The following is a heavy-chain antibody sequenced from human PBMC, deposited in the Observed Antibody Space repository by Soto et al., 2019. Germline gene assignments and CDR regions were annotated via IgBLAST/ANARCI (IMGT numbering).Heavy chain of an antibody. CDR2: LNGGTGQT. D-gene: IGHD1-1*01. Sequence: GASVKVSCNDSGYTFSTYAMQWVRQAPGQSLEWMGWLNGGTGQTRYSQKFQDRVIITRDTSASTGYMELSSLTSEDTAVYYCERGKEMEENYFYYGLDIWGPGTTVTVSS. J-gene: IGHJ6*02. V-gene: IGHV1-3*01. CDR3: ERGKEMEENYFYYGLDI. CDR1: GYTFSTYA.